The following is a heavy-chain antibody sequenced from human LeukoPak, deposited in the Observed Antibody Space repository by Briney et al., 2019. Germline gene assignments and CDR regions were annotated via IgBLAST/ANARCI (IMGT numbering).Heavy chain of an antibody. J-gene: IGHJ4*02. V-gene: IGHV1-18*01. CDR2: ISAYNGNT. CDR1: GHTFTSYG. Sequence: GASVKVSCKASGHTFTSYGISWVRQAPGQGLEWMGWISAYNGNTNYAQKLQGRVTMTTDTSTSTAYMELRSLRSDDTAVYYCARDAPSYDFWSGYYTRVDGGLLFDYWGQGTLVTVSS. D-gene: IGHD3-3*01. CDR3: ARDAPSYDFWSGYYTRVDGGLLFDY.